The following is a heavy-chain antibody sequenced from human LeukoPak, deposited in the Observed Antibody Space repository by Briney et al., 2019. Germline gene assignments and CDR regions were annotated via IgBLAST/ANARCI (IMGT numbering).Heavy chain of an antibody. CDR3: AKGIGGIVVVPAAVPRFDY. D-gene: IGHD2-2*01. V-gene: IGHV3-23*01. J-gene: IGHJ4*02. CDR1: GFTFSSYA. CDR2: ISGSGGST. Sequence: GGSLRLSCAASGFTFSSYAVSWVRQAPGKGLEWVSAISGSGGSTYYADSVKGRFTISRDNSKNTLYLQMNSLRAEDTAVYYCAKGIGGIVVVPAAVPRFDYWGQGTLVTVSS.